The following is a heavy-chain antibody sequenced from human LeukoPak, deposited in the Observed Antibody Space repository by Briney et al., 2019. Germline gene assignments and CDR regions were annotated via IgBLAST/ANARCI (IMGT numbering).Heavy chain of an antibody. J-gene: IGHJ4*02. Sequence: GSSVKVSCKASRGTFSSYAISWVRRAPGQGLEWMGGIIPIFGTANYAQKFQGRVTITADESTSTAYMELSSLRSEDTAVYYCARVYSSGWYVYWGQGTLVTVSS. CDR3: ARVYSSGWYVY. V-gene: IGHV1-69*01. D-gene: IGHD6-19*01. CDR2: IIPIFGTA. CDR1: RGTFSSYA.